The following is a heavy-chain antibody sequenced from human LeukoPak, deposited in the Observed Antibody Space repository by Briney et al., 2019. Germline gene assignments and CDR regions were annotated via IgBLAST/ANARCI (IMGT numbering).Heavy chain of an antibody. Sequence: GGSLRLSCAASGFTFDDYAMPWVRQAPGKGLEWVSGISWNSGSIGYADSVKGRFTISRDNAKNSLYLQMNSLRAEDTAVYYCATRPYGSGWSDYWGQGTLVTVSS. J-gene: IGHJ4*02. CDR3: ATRPYGSGWSDY. V-gene: IGHV3-9*01. D-gene: IGHD6-19*01. CDR2: ISWNSGSI. CDR1: GFTFDDYA.